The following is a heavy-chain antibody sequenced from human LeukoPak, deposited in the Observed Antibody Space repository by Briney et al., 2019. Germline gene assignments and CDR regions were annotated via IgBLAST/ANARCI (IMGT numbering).Heavy chain of an antibody. V-gene: IGHV3-9*01. CDR1: GFTFDDYA. J-gene: IGHJ4*02. CDR2: ISWNSGSI. Sequence: PGRSLRLSCAASGFTFDDYAMHWVWQAPGKGLEWVSGISWNSGSIGYADSVKGRFTISRDNAKNSLYLQMNGLRAEDTALYYCAKDNWYYYGSGSYSYIDYWGQGTLVTVSS. D-gene: IGHD3-10*01. CDR3: AKDNWYYYGSGSYSYIDY.